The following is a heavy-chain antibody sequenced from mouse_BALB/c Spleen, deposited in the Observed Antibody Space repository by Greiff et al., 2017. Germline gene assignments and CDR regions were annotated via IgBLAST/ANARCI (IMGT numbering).Heavy chain of an antibody. D-gene: IGHD2-4*01. CDR1: GFTFSSYT. CDR3: ARRDYDGGYAMDY. J-gene: IGHJ4*01. V-gene: IGHV5-12-2*01. CDR2: ISNGGGST. Sequence: EVQLVESGGGLVQPGGSLKLSCAASGFTFSSYTMSWVRQTPEKRLEWVAYISNGGGSTYYPDTVKGRFTISRDNAKNTLYLQMSSLKSEDTAMYYCARRDYDGGYAMDYWGQGTSVTVSS.